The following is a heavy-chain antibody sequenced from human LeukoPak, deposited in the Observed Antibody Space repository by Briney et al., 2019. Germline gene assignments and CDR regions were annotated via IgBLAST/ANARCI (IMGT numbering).Heavy chain of an antibody. V-gene: IGHV3-21*01. Sequence: NPGGSLRLSCAASGFTFSSYSMNWVRQAPGKGLEWVSSISSSSSYIYYADSVKGRFTISRDNAKNSLYLQMNSLRAEDTAVYYCARGGPILKWELRFHAFDIWGQGTMVTVSS. CDR1: GFTFSSYS. CDR2: ISSSSSYI. J-gene: IGHJ3*02. CDR3: ARGGPILKWELRFHAFDI. D-gene: IGHD1-26*01.